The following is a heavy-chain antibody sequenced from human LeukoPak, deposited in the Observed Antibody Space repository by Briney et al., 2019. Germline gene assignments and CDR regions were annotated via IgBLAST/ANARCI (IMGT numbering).Heavy chain of an antibody. J-gene: IGHJ4*02. CDR2: IYSGGST. CDR1: GFTVSSNY. Sequence: GGSLRLSCAASGFTVSSNYMSWVRQAPGKGLEWVSVIYSGGSTYYADSVKGRFTISRDNSKNTLYLQVNSLRAEDTAVYYCARGGRGSYAGVVDYWGQGTLVTVSS. V-gene: IGHV3-66*01. D-gene: IGHD1-26*01. CDR3: ARGGRGSYAGVVDY.